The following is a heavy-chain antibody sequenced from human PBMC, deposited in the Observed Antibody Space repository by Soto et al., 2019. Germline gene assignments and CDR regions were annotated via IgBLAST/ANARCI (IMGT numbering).Heavy chain of an antibody. CDR1: GFSLSTGGVG. V-gene: IGHV2-5*02. Sequence: QITLKESGPTLVKPTQTLTLTCTFSGFSLSTGGVGVGWIRQPPGKAPEWLAVIYWDDDKRYRPSLKSRISITKDTSKNQVVLTMTNMDPVDTGTYYCAHRGYYGSGTYNEVFQNWGQGTLVTVSS. CDR2: IYWDDDK. J-gene: IGHJ1*01. CDR3: AHRGYYGSGTYNEVFQN. D-gene: IGHD3-10*01.